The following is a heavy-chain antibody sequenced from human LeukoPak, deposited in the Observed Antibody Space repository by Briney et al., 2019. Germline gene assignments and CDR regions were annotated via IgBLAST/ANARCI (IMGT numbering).Heavy chain of an antibody. CDR3: ARIAGLWFGELLEDY. CDR2: ISSSSSTI. D-gene: IGHD3-10*01. Sequence: GGSLRLSCAASGFTFSSYSMNWVRQAPGKGLEWVSYISSSSSTIYYADSVKGRFTISRDNSKNTLYLQMNSLRAEDTAVYYCARIAGLWFGELLEDYWGQGTLVTVSS. CDR1: GFTFSSYS. V-gene: IGHV3-48*01. J-gene: IGHJ4*02.